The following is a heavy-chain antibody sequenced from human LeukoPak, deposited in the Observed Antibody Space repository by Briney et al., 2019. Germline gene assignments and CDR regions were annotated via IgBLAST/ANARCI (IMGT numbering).Heavy chain of an antibody. CDR1: GFTFSSYS. V-gene: IGHV3-21*01. CDR2: ISSSSSYI. J-gene: IGHJ4*02. Sequence: GGSLRLSCAASGFTFSSYSMNWVRQAPGKGLEWVSSISSSSSYIYYADSVKGRFTISRDNTKNSLYLQMNSLRAEDTAVYYCARDFRDNQDYFDYWGQGTLVTVSS. CDR3: ARDFRDNQDYFDY. D-gene: IGHD5-24*01.